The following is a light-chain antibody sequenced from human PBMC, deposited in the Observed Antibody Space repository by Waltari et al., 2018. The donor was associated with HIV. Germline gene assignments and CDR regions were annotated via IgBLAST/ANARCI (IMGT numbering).Light chain of an antibody. Sequence: QTVVTQEPSFSVSPGGTVPLTCGLSSGSVSTSYYPSWYHQTPGQAPRTLIYSTNTRSSGVPDRFSGSILGNKAALTITGAQADDESDYYCVLFMGNGIWVFGGGTKLTVL. CDR1: SGSVSTSYY. CDR3: VLFMGNGIWV. CDR2: STN. J-gene: IGLJ3*02. V-gene: IGLV8-61*01.